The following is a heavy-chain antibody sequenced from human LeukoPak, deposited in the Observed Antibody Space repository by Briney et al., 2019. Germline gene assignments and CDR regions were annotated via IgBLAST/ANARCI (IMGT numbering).Heavy chain of an antibody. CDR2: IIPIFGTA. J-gene: IGHJ6*03. V-gene: IGHV1-69*05. D-gene: IGHD1-26*01. CDR1: GGTFSSYA. Sequence: GSSVKVSCKASGGTFSSYAISWVRQAPGQGLEWMGGIIPIFGTANYAQKFQGRGTITTDESTSTAYMELSSLRSEDTAVYYCARASREELIDYYYYMDVWRKGTTVTVSS. CDR3: ARASREELIDYYYYMDV.